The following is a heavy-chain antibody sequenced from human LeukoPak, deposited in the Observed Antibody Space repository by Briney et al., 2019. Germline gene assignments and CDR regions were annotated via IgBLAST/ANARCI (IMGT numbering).Heavy chain of an antibody. Sequence: GGSLRLSCAASGFTFSSYAMHWVRQAPGKGLEWVAVISYDGSNKHYADSVKGRLTISRDNSKNTLYLQMDSLRAEDTAVYYCARDEDYYDSSGYFDYWGQGTLVTVSS. J-gene: IGHJ4*02. CDR1: GFTFSSYA. CDR3: ARDEDYYDSSGYFDY. CDR2: ISYDGSNK. V-gene: IGHV3-30-3*01. D-gene: IGHD3-22*01.